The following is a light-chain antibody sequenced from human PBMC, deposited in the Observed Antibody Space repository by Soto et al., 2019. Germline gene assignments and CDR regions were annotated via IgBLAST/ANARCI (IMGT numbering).Light chain of an antibody. V-gene: IGKV1-39*01. J-gene: IGKJ1*01. CDR3: QQSYSTPRMT. Sequence: DIQMTQSPSSLSASVGDRVTITCRASQSISSCLNWFQQKPGKAPNLLIYAASSLQSWVPSRFSGSGSGTDFTLTISSLQPEDFATYYCQQSYSTPRMTFGQGTKVQIK. CDR2: AAS. CDR1: QSISSC.